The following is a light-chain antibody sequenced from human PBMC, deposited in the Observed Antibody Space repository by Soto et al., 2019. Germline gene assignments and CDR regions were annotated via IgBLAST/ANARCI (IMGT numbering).Light chain of an antibody. J-gene: IGLJ2*01. CDR1: SSDVGGYDY. Sequence: QPVLTQPASVSGSPGQSITISCTGTSSDVGGYDYVSWYQQHPGKAPKLMIYDVSNRPSGVSNRFSGSKSGNMASLTISGLQAEDEADYYCSSYASGSTLKFGGGTKLTVL. V-gene: IGLV2-14*01. CDR3: SSYASGSTLK. CDR2: DVS.